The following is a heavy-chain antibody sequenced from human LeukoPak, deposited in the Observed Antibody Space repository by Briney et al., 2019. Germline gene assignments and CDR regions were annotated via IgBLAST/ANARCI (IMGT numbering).Heavy chain of an antibody. D-gene: IGHD3-3*01. CDR1: GFPFSSYW. CDR3: ARLNYDFWSGVWEGYYMDV. J-gene: IGHJ6*03. Sequence: GGSLRLSCAASGFPFSSYWMSWVRQAPGKGLEGVANIGEDGSEKYYVDSVKGRFTISRDNAKNSLYLQVNSLRAEDTAVYYCARLNYDFWSGVWEGYYMDVWGKGTTVTVSS. CDR2: IGEDGSEK. V-gene: IGHV3-7*01.